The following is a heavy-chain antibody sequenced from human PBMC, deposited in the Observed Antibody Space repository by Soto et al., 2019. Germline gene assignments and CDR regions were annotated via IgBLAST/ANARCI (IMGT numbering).Heavy chain of an antibody. D-gene: IGHD3-9*01. V-gene: IGHV1-69*13. CDR1: GYTFTSYG. J-gene: IGHJ4*02. CDR3: ARQYDILTGYYLEVGY. Sequence: SVKVSCKASGYTFTSYGISWVRQVPGQGLEWMGGFSPIFGAPNYAQNFLDRVTITADQITSTVYMELRSLRSDDTAVYYCARQYDILTGYYLEVGYWGQGTLVTVSS. CDR2: FSPIFGAP.